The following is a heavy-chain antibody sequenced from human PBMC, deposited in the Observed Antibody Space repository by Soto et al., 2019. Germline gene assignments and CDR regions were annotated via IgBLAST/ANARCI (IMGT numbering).Heavy chain of an antibody. Sequence: SETLSLTCTVSGGSISSYYWSWIRQPPGKGLEWIGYIYYSGSTNYNPSLKSRATISVDTSKSQFSLKLSSVTAADTAVYYCARGPTVAYYYNGMDVWGQGTTVTVSS. J-gene: IGHJ6*02. CDR1: GGSISSYY. D-gene: IGHD4-17*01. CDR3: ARGPTVAYYYNGMDV. CDR2: IYYSGST. V-gene: IGHV4-59*01.